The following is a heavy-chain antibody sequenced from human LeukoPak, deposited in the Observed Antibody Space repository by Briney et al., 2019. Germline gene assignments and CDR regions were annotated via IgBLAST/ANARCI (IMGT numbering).Heavy chain of an antibody. CDR2: IYHSGST. CDR3: AREGNGMDV. J-gene: IGHJ6*02. D-gene: IGHD6-13*01. CDR1: GGSISSYY. Sequence: SETLSLTCTVSGGSISSYYWSWIRQPPGKGLEWIGYIYHSGSTYYNPSLKSRVTISVDRSKNQFSLKLSSVTAADTAVYYCAREGNGMDVWGQGTTVTVSS. V-gene: IGHV4-59*12.